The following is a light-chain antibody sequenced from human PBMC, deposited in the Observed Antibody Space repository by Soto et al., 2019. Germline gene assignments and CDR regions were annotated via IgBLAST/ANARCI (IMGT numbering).Light chain of an antibody. CDR3: QHYNSYSEA. J-gene: IGKJ1*01. CDR2: KAS. V-gene: IGKV1-5*03. Sequence: DIQMTQSPSTLSASIGDRVTITCRASQTISDWLAWYQQKPGKAPKLLIYKASGLESGVPSRFSGSGSGTEFTLTISSLQPDDFATYYCQHYNSYSEAFGRGTKV. CDR1: QTISDW.